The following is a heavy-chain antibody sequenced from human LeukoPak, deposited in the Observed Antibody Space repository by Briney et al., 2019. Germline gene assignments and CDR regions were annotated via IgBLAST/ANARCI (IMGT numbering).Heavy chain of an antibody. CDR2: IYSGGST. Sequence: GGSLRLSCAASGFTVSINYVSWVRQAPGKGLEWVSVIYSGGSTYYADSVKGRFTISRDNSKNTLYLQMNSLRAEDTAVYYCARDLGAVAGDGSWFDPWGQGTLVTVSS. CDR3: ARDLGAVAGDGSWFDP. CDR1: GFTVSINY. J-gene: IGHJ5*02. D-gene: IGHD6-19*01. V-gene: IGHV3-66*01.